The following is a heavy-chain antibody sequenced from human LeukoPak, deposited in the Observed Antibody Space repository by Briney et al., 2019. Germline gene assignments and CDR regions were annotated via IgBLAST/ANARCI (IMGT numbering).Heavy chain of an antibody. CDR1: GFTFSIYA. V-gene: IGHV3-23*01. Sequence: PGGSLRLSCAASGFTFSIYAMSWVRQAPGKGLEWVSAISNTGDDTYYAASVKGRFTISRDNSKNTVYLQMNGLRGEDTAVYYCSRYCIGRSCPPDSYYGMDVWGQGTTVTVSS. CDR3: SRYCIGRSCPPDSYYGMDV. CDR2: ISNTGDDT. D-gene: IGHD2-15*01. J-gene: IGHJ6*02.